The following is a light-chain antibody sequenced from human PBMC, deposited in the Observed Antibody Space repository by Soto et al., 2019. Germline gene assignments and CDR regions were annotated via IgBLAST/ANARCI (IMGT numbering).Light chain of an antibody. CDR3: QQTYSSPSFT. V-gene: IGKV1-39*01. J-gene: IGKJ2*01. CDR2: AAS. CDR1: QSISSY. Sequence: DIKLTQSPSSLSASLGDRVTITCRASQSISSYLNWYQQKPGKAPKLLIYAASNLQSGVPSRFSGSGSGKEFTLTIARLQPEDFATYYCQQTYSSPSFTFGPGTKLEIK.